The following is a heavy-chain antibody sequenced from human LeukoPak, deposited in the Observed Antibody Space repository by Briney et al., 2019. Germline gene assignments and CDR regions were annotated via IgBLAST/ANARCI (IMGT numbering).Heavy chain of an antibody. CDR2: ISGSGGST. CDR3: AKDQQYYYDSSGYYS. Sequence: GGSLRFSCAASGFTFSSYAMSWVRQAPGKGLEWVSAISGSGGSTYYADSVKGRFTISRDNSKNTLYLQMNSLRAEDTAVYYCAKDQQYYYDSSGYYSWGQGTLVTVSS. J-gene: IGHJ4*02. D-gene: IGHD3-22*01. CDR1: GFTFSSYA. V-gene: IGHV3-23*01.